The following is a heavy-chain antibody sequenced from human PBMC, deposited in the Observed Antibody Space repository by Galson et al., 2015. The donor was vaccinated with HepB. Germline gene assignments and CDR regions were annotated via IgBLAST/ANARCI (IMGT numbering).Heavy chain of an antibody. CDR1: GFTFSNAW. CDR3: TTREVATWRYDY. V-gene: IGHV3-15*01. CDR2: IKSKTDGGTT. J-gene: IGHJ4*02. D-gene: IGHD5-12*01. Sequence: SLRLSCAASGFTFSNAWMSWVRQAPGKGLEWVGRIKSKTDGGTTDYAAPVKGRFTISRDDSKNTLYLQMNSLKTEDTAVYYCTTREVATWRYDYWGQGTLVTVSS.